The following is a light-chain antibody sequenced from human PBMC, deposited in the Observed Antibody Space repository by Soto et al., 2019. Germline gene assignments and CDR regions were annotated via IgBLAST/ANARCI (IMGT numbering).Light chain of an antibody. CDR1: QTFNTW. V-gene: IGKV1-5*03. Sequence: IKVTQSHSTLSASVGDRVTITCRASQTFNTWLAWYQQKPGRAPKLLIYKASTLESGVPSRFSGSGSGTEFTLTISSLQPDDFATYYCQQYNTYPWTFGQGTQVDIK. CDR3: QQYNTYPWT. J-gene: IGKJ1*01. CDR2: KAS.